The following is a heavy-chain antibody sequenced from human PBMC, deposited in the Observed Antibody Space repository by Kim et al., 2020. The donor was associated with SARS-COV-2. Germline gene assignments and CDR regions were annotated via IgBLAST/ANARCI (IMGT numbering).Heavy chain of an antibody. CDR3: ARVDRYCSSTSCRWIAVAGPFDY. J-gene: IGHJ4*02. V-gene: IGHV1-69*13. CDR1: GGTFSSYA. Sequence: SVKVSCKASGGTFSSYAISWVRQAPGQGLEWMGGIIPIFGTANYAQKFQGRVTITADESTSTAYMELSSLRSEDTAVYYCARVDRYCSSTSCRWIAVAGPFDYWGQGTLVTVSS. D-gene: IGHD2-2*01. CDR2: IIPIFGTA.